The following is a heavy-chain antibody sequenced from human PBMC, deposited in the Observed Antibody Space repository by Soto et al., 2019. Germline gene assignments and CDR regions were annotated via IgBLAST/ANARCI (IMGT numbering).Heavy chain of an antibody. J-gene: IGHJ4*02. D-gene: IGHD1-1*01. CDR1: GFTFSSYA. V-gene: IGHV3-30-3*02. CDR3: AKELERSFVY. CDR2: VSYNGREK. Sequence: GGSLRLSCAASGFTFSSYAMHWVRQAPGKGLEWVAVVSYNGREKNHADSVKGRFTISRDNSKNTVYLQMNSLRAEDTAVYYCAKELERSFVYWGQGTLVTVSS.